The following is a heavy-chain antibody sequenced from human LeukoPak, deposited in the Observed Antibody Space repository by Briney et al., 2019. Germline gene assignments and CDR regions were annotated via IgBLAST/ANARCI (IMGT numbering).Heavy chain of an antibody. CDR3: ARSAMYYYDSSGPYYFDY. CDR1: GGSISSDGNS. J-gene: IGHJ4*02. Sequence: SQTLSLTCAVSGGSISSDGNSWSWIRQPPGKGLEWIGYIYHSGSTYCNPSLKSRVTISVDRSKNQFSLKLNSVTAADTAVYYCARSAMYYYDSSGPYYFDYWGQGTLVTVSS. D-gene: IGHD3-22*01. CDR2: IYHSGST. V-gene: IGHV4-30-2*01.